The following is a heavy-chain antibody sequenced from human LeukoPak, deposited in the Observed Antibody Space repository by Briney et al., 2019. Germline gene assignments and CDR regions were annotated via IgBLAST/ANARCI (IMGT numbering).Heavy chain of an antibody. CDR2: IYYSGAS. CDR1: GDSISSNSYY. D-gene: IGHD3-22*01. CDR3: ARHYYDSSGYYLEGFDI. Sequence: SETLSLTRTVSGDSISSNSYYWVWLPPPPGKGLVWIGSIYYSGASYYNPSLKSRVIISVDTYKNQFSLTLSSVTAADTAVFYCARHYYDSSGYYLEGFDIWGQGTMVTVSS. V-gene: IGHV4-39*01. J-gene: IGHJ3*02.